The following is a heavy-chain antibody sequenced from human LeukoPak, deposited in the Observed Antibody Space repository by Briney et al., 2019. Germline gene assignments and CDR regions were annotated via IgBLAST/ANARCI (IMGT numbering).Heavy chain of an antibody. CDR3: ARLGTRYCTSTSCHSQFDF. J-gene: IGHJ4*02. V-gene: IGHV3-23*01. D-gene: IGHD2-2*01. CDR2: ISGSGGST. Sequence: GGTLRLSCAASGFTFSSYGMSWVRQAPGKGLEWVSAISGSGGSTYYADSVKGRFTISRDNAKNSLYLQMNSLRAEDTALYYCARLGTRYCTSTSCHSQFDFWGQGTLVTVSS. CDR1: GFTFSSYG.